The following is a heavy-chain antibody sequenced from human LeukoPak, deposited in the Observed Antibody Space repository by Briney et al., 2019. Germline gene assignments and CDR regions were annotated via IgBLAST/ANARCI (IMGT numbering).Heavy chain of an antibody. J-gene: IGHJ4*02. D-gene: IGHD6-19*01. V-gene: IGHV1-8*01. CDR3: TTVRGIGVANLGY. CDR1: GDTFTSYD. Sequence: ASVKVSCKSSGDTFTSYDINWVRQAPGQGLEWMGWMNPNSGYTEFPQKFQGRVTMTRDTSISTAYMELSSLRFDDTAVYYCTTVRGIGVANLGYWGQGTLVTVSS. CDR2: MNPNSGYT.